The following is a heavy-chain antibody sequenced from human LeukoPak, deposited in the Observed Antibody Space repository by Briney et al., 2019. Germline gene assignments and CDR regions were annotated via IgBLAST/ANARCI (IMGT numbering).Heavy chain of an antibody. CDR1: GFTFSDYY. V-gene: IGHV3-11*01. D-gene: IGHD3-10*01. J-gene: IGHJ5*02. CDR3: SGPITMVRGANNWFDP. Sequence: GGSLRLSCAASGFTFSDYYMSWIRQAPGKGLEWVSYISSSGSTTYYADSVKGRFTISRDNAKNSLYLQMNSLRAEDTAVYYCSGPITMVRGANNWFDPWGQGTLVTVSS. CDR2: ISSSGSTT.